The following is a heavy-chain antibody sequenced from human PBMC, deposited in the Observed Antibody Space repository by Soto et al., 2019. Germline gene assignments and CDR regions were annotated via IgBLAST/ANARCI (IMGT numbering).Heavy chain of an antibody. CDR1: GFTFTSSA. D-gene: IGHD1-26*01. CDR3: AADHKVGATTVDC. Sequence: SVKVSCKASGFTFTSSAVQWVRQARGQRLEWIGWIVVGSGNTNYAQKFQERVTITRDMSTSTAYMELSSLRSEDTAVYYCAADHKVGATTVDCWGQGTLVTVSS. V-gene: IGHV1-58*01. J-gene: IGHJ4*02. CDR2: IVVGSGNT.